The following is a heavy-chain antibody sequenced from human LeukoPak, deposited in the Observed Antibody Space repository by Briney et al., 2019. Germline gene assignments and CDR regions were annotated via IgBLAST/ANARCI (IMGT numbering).Heavy chain of an antibody. V-gene: IGHV3-7*01. J-gene: IGHJ4*02. CDR1: GFTFSSYL. Sequence: GGSLRLSCAASGFTFSSYLMSWVRQAPGKGLEWVANIEQDGSEKNYVDSVKGRFTISRDNAENALYLQMNTLRPEDTAVYYRAGGSGWLIDDWGQGTLVTVSS. CDR3: AGGSGWLIDD. CDR2: IEQDGSEK. D-gene: IGHD6-19*01.